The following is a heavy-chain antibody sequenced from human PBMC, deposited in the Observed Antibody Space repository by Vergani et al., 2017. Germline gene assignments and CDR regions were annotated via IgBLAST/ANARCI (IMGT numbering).Heavy chain of an antibody. CDR1: GFTVSSNY. D-gene: IGHD2-2*01. CDR2: IYSGGST. V-gene: IGHV3-66*02. CDR3: ARGREDIVVVPAAIRSYWYFDL. J-gene: IGHJ2*01. Sequence: EVQLVESGGGLVQPGGSLRLSCAASGFTVSSNYMSWVRQAPGKGLEWVSVIYSGGSTSYADSVKGRFTISRDNSKNTLYLQMNSLRAEDTAVYYCARGREDIVVVPAAIRSYWYFDLWGRGTLVTVSS.